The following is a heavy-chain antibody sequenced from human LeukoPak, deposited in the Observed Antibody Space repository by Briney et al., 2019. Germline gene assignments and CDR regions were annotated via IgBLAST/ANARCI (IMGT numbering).Heavy chain of an antibody. J-gene: IGHJ4*02. D-gene: IGHD6-13*01. Sequence: GESLQISCKGSGYSFTSYWIGWVRQMPGKGLAWMGIIYPGDSDTRYSPSFQGQVTISADKSISTAYLQWSSLKASDTAMYYCARETRIAAAGNFDYWGQGTLVTVSS. CDR1: GYSFTSYW. V-gene: IGHV5-51*01. CDR3: ARETRIAAAGNFDY. CDR2: IYPGDSDT.